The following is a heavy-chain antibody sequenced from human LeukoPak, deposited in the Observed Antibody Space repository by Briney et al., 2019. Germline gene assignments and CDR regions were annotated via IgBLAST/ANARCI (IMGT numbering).Heavy chain of an antibody. J-gene: IGHJ3*02. V-gene: IGHV3-49*04. D-gene: IGHD3-22*01. Sequence: PGGSLRLACTASGFIFGDYALSWVRQAPGKGLEWVGLIRSTAYGATTAYAASVEGRFTISRDDSKSIAYLQMYSLKTEDTAVYYCTRLGITFYYDSSGYYPGAFDIWGQGTLVTVSS. CDR1: GFIFGDYA. CDR2: IRSTAYGATT. CDR3: TRLGITFYYDSSGYYPGAFDI.